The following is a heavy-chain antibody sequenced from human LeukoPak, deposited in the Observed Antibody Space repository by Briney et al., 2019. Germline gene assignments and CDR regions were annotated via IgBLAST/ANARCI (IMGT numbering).Heavy chain of an antibody. CDR2: IIPILGTA. CDR1: GGTLSSYG. D-gene: IGHD3-10*01. V-gene: IGHV1-69*04. J-gene: IGHJ4*02. Sequence: SVKVSCKASGGTLSSYGISWVRQALGQGLEWMGKIIPILGTANYAQQFQGKVTITADRSTSTVYMELSGLRSEDTAVYYCARAPGYGSGSYLDYWGQGTLVTVSS. CDR3: ARAPGYGSGSYLDY.